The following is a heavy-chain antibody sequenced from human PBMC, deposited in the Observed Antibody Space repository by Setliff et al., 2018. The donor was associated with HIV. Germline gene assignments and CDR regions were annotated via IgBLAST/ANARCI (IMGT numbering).Heavy chain of an antibody. CDR1: GFSFSSYW. Sequence: GGSLRLSCAASGFSFSSYWMTWVRQAPGKGLEWVANIKEDGSEKYYVDSVKGRFTISRDNAKNSLYLQMSSLRAEDTAVYYCARPQGAYSGYDHFDYWGQGTLVTVSS. CDR3: ARPQGAYSGYDHFDY. J-gene: IGHJ4*02. V-gene: IGHV3-7*01. CDR2: IKEDGSEK. D-gene: IGHD5-12*01.